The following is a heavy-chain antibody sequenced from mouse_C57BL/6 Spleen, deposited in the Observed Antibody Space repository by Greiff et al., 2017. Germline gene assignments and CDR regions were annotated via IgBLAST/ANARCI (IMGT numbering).Heavy chain of an antibody. D-gene: IGHD4-1*01. CDR3: ARGDWADY. CDR1: GYTFTSYW. CDR2: IYPSDSET. V-gene: IGHV1-61*01. Sequence: VQLQQPGAELVRPGSSVKLSCKASGYTFTSYWMDWVKQRPGQGLEWIGNIYPSDSETHYNHKFKDKATLTVDKSSSTAYMQLSSLTSEDSAVYYCARGDWADYWGQGTTLTVSS. J-gene: IGHJ2*01.